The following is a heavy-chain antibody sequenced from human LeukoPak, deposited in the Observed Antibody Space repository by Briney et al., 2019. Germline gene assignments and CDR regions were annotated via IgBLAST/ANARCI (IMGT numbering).Heavy chain of an antibody. J-gene: IGHJ6*03. V-gene: IGHV5-51*01. D-gene: IGHD3-22*01. CDR1: GYSFTSYW. Sequence: GESLKISCKGSGYSFTSYWIGWVRQIPGKGLEWMGIIYPGDSDTRYSPSFQGQVTISADNSISTAYLQWSSLKASDTAMYYCARLGTMIDYYMDVWAKGTTVTVSS. CDR3: ARLGTMIDYYMDV. CDR2: IYPGDSDT.